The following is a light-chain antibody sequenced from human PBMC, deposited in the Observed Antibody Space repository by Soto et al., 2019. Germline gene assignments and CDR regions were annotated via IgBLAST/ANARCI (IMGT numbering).Light chain of an antibody. CDR1: QSLLHDNGYNY. V-gene: IGKV2-28*01. Sequence: DFVMTQSPLSLPDTPGEPASISCRSSQSLLHDNGYNYLDWYLQKPGQSPQLLIYLGSNRASGVPDRFSGSASGTDLTLKISRVEAEDAGIYYCMQALQAPWTFGQGTKVEIK. CDR2: LGS. CDR3: MQALQAPWT. J-gene: IGKJ1*01.